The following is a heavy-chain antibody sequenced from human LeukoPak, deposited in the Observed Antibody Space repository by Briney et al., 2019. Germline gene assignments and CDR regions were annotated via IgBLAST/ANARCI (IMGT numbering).Heavy chain of an antibody. CDR1: GYTFTSYY. V-gene: IGHV1-46*01. Sequence: ASVKVSCKASGYTFTSYYMHWVRQAPGQGLEWMGVINPSGGSTSYAQKFQGRVTMTRDTSTSTVYMELSSLRSEDTAVYYCAREGGYSSSWYPGSYYGMDVWGQGTTVTVSS. J-gene: IGHJ6*02. CDR3: AREGGYSSSWYPGSYYGMDV. CDR2: INPSGGST. D-gene: IGHD6-13*01.